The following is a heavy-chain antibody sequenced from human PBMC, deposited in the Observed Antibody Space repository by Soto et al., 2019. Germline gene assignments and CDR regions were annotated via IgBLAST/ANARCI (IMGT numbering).Heavy chain of an antibody. Sequence: PSETLSLTCTVSGGSISSYYWSWIRQPPGKGLEWIGYIYYSGCTNYNPSLKSRATISVDTSKNQFSLKLSSVTAADTAVYYCARDRGGRDWFDPWGQGTLVTVSS. CDR1: GGSISSYY. J-gene: IGHJ5*02. CDR3: ARDRGGRDWFDP. V-gene: IGHV4-59*01. CDR2: IYYSGCT.